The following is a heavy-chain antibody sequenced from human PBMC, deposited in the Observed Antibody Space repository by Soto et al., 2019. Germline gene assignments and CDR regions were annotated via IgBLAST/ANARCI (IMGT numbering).Heavy chain of an antibody. Sequence: QVQLVQSGSEVKKPGASVKVSCKASGYPFSGYDIGWVRQAPGQGLEWMGWISAYNGNINYAQKFQGRVTMTTDTSTSTAYMKLRSLRSDDTAVYYCARPSADYGDSGWSVPYWGQRTLVTVSS. CDR3: ARPSADYGDSGWSVPY. D-gene: IGHD4-17*01. V-gene: IGHV1-18*01. J-gene: IGHJ4*02. CDR1: GYPFSGYD. CDR2: ISAYNGNI.